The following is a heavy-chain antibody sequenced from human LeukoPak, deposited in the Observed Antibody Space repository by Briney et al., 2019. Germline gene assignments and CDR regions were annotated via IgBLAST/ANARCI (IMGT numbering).Heavy chain of an antibody. V-gene: IGHV4-4*07. CDR3: ARDFGSSWPEGGSNWFDP. CDR2: IYTSGST. CDR1: GGSISSYY. D-gene: IGHD6-13*01. J-gene: IGHJ5*02. Sequence: SETLSLTCTVSGGSISSYYWSWIRQAAGKGLEWIGRIYTSGSTNYNPSLKSRVTMSVDTSKNQFSLKLSSVTAADTAVYYRARDFGSSWPEGGSNWFDPWGQGTLVTVSS.